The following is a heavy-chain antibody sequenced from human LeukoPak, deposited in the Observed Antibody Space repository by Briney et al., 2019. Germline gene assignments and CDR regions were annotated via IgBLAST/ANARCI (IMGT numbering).Heavy chain of an antibody. J-gene: IGHJ3*02. CDR2: ISGSGGST. Sequence: PGGSLRLSCAASGFTFSSYAMSWVRQAPGKGLEWVSAISGSGGSTYYADSVKGRFTISRDNSKNTLYLQMNSLRAEDTAVYYCAKDTEPWGSYRSRDAFDIWGQGTMVTVSS. D-gene: IGHD3-16*02. CDR1: GFTFSSYA. CDR3: AKDTEPWGSYRSRDAFDI. V-gene: IGHV3-23*01.